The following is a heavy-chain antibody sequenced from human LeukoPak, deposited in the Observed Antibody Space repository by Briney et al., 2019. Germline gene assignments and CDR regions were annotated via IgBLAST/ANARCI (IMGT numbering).Heavy chain of an antibody. V-gene: IGHV3-30*18. CDR3: AKAWGTYSSGSHPKYYYYYGMDV. D-gene: IGHD6-19*01. Sequence: GRSLRLSCAASGFTFSSYGMHWVRQAPGKGLDWVAVISYDGSNKYYADSVKGRFTISRDNSKNTLYLQMNSLRAEDTAVYYCAKAWGTYSSGSHPKYYYYYGMDVWGQGTTVTVSS. CDR2: ISYDGSNK. CDR1: GFTFSSYG. J-gene: IGHJ6*02.